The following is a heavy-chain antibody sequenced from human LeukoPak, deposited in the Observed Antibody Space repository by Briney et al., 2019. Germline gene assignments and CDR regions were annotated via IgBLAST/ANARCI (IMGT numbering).Heavy chain of an antibody. CDR3: AKAPPILTLIGFWYYFYS. CDR2: ITDDGTNT. CDR1: GFTFRSSA. Sequence: GGSLRLSCAASGFTFRSSAMSWVRQAPGLGGEWGSTITDDGTNTYYADSVKGGFTLTRDNVRNTLLLQMNSVRDEDAALYYCAKAPPILTLIGFWYYFYSWGLGTLVPVSS. V-gene: IGHV3-23*01. J-gene: IGHJ4*02. D-gene: IGHD3-16*01.